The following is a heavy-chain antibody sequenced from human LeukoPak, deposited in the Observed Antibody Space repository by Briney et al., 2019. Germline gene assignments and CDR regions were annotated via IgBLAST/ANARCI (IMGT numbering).Heavy chain of an antibody. V-gene: IGHV1-2*02. CDR1: GYTFTGYY. D-gene: IGHD4-17*01. CDR2: INPNSGGT. Sequence: ASVKVSCKASGYTFTGYYMHWVRQAPGQGLEWMGWINPNSGGTNYAQKFQGRVTMTRDTSISTAYMELSRLRSDDTAVYYCARVSTVTHLTDHYYGMDVWGQGTTVTVSS. CDR3: ARVSTVTHLTDHYYGMDV. J-gene: IGHJ6*02.